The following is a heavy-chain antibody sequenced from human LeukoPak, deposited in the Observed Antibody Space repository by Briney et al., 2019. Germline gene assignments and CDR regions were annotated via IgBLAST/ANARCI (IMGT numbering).Heavy chain of an antibody. D-gene: IGHD3-16*01. CDR2: IYYSGST. CDR3: ARSHSVWKRFDY. J-gene: IGHJ4*01. CDR1: SGSISSYY. V-gene: IGHV4-59*01. Sequence: SETLSLTCTVSSGSISSYYRSWIRQPPGAGLEWIGYIYYSGSTNYNPSLKSRVTIAVDTSKNQFSLKLNSVTAADTAVYYCARSHSVWKRFDYWGQRTLVTVSS.